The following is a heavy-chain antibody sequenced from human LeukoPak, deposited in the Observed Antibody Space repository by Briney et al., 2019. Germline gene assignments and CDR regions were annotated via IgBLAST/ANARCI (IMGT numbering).Heavy chain of an antibody. V-gene: IGHV4-34*01. J-gene: IGHJ4*02. CDR3: ARAYHGYSSSHFDY. D-gene: IGHD6-13*01. CDR1: GGSFSGYY. CDR2: INHSGST. Sequence: SETLSLTCAVYGGSFSGYYWSWIRQPPGKGLEWIGEINHSGSTNYNPSLKSRVTISVDTSKNQFSLKLSSVTAADTAVYYCARAYHGYSSSHFDYWGQGTLVTVSS.